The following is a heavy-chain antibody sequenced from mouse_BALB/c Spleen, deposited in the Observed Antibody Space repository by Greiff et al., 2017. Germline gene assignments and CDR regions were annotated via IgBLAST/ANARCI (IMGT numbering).Heavy chain of an antibody. D-gene: IGHD4-1*02. J-gene: IGHJ2*01. CDR2: IWSGGST. Sequence: QVQLKESGPGLVAPSQSLSITCTVSGFSLTGYGVNWVRQPPGKGLEWLGVIWSGGSTDYNAAFISRLSISKDNSKSQVFFKMNSLQANDTAIYYCARKSTGIYFDYWGQGTTLTVSS. CDR3: ARKSTGIYFDY. V-gene: IGHV2-2*02. CDR1: GFSLTGYG.